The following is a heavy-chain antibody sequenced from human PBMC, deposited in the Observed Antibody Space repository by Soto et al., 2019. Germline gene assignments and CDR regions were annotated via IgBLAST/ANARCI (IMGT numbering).Heavy chain of an antibody. CDR3: TTDGIVGAMVS. CDR1: GFTFSNAW. V-gene: IGHV3-15*07. J-gene: IGHJ5*02. D-gene: IGHD1-26*01. Sequence: PGGSLRLSCAASGFTFSNAWMNWVRQAPGKGLEWVGRIKSKTDGRTTDYAAPVKGRFTISRDDSKNTLYLQMNSLKTEDTAVYYCTTDGIVGAMVSWGQGTLVTVSS. CDR2: IKSKTDGRTT.